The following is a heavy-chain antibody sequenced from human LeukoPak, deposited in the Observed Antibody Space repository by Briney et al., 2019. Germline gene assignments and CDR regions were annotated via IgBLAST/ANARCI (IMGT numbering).Heavy chain of an antibody. V-gene: IGHV7-4-1*02. CDR2: INTNTRNA. J-gene: IGHJ4*02. D-gene: IGHD6-13*01. CDR1: GYTLTKYG. Sequence: ASVKVSCKASGYTLTKYGMNWARQAPGQGLEWMGWINTNTRNATYAQGFRGRFVFSLDTSGSTAYLQISNLKTEDTAVYYCARVQRGRSWALDYWGQGTLVTVSS. CDR3: ARVQRGRSWALDY.